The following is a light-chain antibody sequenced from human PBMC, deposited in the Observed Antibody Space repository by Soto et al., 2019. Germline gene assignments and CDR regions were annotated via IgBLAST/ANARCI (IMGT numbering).Light chain of an antibody. V-gene: IGKV1-39*01. CDR2: DAS. J-gene: IGKJ1*01. CDR3: QQSYSTLET. CDR1: QSISNY. Sequence: DIQMTQSPSSLSASVGDRVTITCRASQSISNYLNWYQQKPGRAPNLLIYDASNLQSGVPSRFRGSGSGTYFPLHITSLQPEDFATYYCQQSYSTLETFGQGTKVEL.